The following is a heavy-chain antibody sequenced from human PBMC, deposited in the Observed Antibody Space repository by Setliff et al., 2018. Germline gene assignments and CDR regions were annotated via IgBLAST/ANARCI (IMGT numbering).Heavy chain of an antibody. D-gene: IGHD6-13*01. J-gene: IGHJ6*02. V-gene: IGHV5-51*01. Sequence: PGESLKISCKGSGYSFTSYWIGWVRQMPGKGLEWMGIIYPGDSDTRYCPSFQGQVTISADKSISTAYLQWSSLKASDTAMYYCARVGQQLVYYYYGMDVWGQGTTVTVSS. CDR3: ARVGQQLVYYYYGMDV. CDR1: GYSFTSYW. CDR2: IYPGDSDT.